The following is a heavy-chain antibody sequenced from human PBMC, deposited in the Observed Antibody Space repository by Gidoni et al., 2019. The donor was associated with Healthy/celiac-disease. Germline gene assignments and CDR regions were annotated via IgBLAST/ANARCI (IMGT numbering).Heavy chain of an antibody. CDR1: GSFSGYY. CDR2: INHSGST. CDR3: ARGPVVVTASDY. V-gene: IGHV4-34*01. Sequence: GSFSGYYWSWIRQPPGKGLEWIGEINHSGSTNYNPSLKSRVTISVDTSKNQFSLKLSPVTAADTAVYYCARGPVVVTASDYWGQGTLVTVSS. D-gene: IGHD3-22*01. J-gene: IGHJ4*02.